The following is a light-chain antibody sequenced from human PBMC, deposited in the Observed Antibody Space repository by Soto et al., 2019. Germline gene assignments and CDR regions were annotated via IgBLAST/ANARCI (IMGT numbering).Light chain of an antibody. J-gene: IGLJ2*01. CDR1: SSDVGGYNY. CDR3: CSYAGSDTLI. Sequence: QSALTQPRSVSGSPGQSVTISCTGTSSDVGGYNYVSWYQQPPGKAPKLIIYDVSKRPSGVPDRFSGSKSGNTASLTISGLQAEDEADYCCCSYAGSDTLIFGGGTKVTVL. V-gene: IGLV2-11*01. CDR2: DVS.